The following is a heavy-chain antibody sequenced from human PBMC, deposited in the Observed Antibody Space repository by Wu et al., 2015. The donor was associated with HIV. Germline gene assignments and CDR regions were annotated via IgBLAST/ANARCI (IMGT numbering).Heavy chain of an antibody. V-gene: IGHV1-46*01. CDR2: INPSGGST. Sequence: QVQLVQSGAEVKKPGASVKVSCKASGYTFTSYYMHWVRQAPGQGLEWMGIINPSGGSTSYAQKFQGRVTMTRDTSTSTVYMELSSLRSEDTAVYYCARAAPYGDYGGYYYYGMDVVGPRDHGHRLL. D-gene: IGHD4-17*01. CDR3: ARAAPYGDYGGYYYYGMDV. CDR1: GYTFTSYY. J-gene: IGHJ6*02.